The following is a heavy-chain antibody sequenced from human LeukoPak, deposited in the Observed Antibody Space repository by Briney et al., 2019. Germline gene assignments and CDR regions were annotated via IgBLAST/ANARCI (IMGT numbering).Heavy chain of an antibody. CDR2: ISGSGGST. V-gene: IGHV3-23*01. J-gene: IGHJ3*02. CDR1: GFTFSSYA. Sequence: GGSLRLSCAASGFTFSSYAMSWVRQAPGKGLEGVSAISGSGGSTYYADSVKGRFTISRDNSKNTLYLQMNSLRAEDTAVYYCAKPEYYDSSGSAFDIWGQGTMVTVSS. CDR3: AKPEYYDSSGSAFDI. D-gene: IGHD3-22*01.